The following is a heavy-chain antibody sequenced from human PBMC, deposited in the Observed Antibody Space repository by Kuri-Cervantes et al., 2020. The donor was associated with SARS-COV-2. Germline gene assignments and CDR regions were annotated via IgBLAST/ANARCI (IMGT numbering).Heavy chain of an antibody. V-gene: IGHV4-34*01. CDR1: GGSFSGYY. Sequence: GSLRLSCAVYGGSFSGYYWSWIRQPPGKGLEWIGEINHSGSTNYNPSLKSRVTISVDTSKNLFSLRLTSVTATDTAIYYCATGRVVPGGYWSDPWGQGILVTVSS. J-gene: IGHJ5*02. CDR2: INHSGST. D-gene: IGHD2-2*01. CDR3: ATGRVVPGGYWSDP.